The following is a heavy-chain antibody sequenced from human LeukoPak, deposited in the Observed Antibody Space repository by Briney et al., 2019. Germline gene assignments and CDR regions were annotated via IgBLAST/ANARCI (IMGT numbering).Heavy chain of an antibody. CDR2: IRYDGSNK. Sequence: PGGSLRLSCAASGFTFSGYGMHWVRQAPGKWLEWVAFIRYDGSNKYYADSVKGRFTISRDNSKNTLYLQMNSLRAEDTAVYYCESTNGVAAAVLLLDYWRQGTLVTVSS. V-gene: IGHV3-30*02. J-gene: IGHJ4*02. CDR3: ESTNGVAAAVLLLDY. D-gene: IGHD6-13*01. CDR1: GFTFSGYG.